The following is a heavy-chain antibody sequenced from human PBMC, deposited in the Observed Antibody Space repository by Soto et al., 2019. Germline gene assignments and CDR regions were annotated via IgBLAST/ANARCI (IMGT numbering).Heavy chain of an antibody. CDR3: ARDVDTAMNNYYYYGMDV. CDR2: ISYDGSNK. CDR1: GFTFSSYA. J-gene: IGHJ6*02. Sequence: QVQLVESGGGVVQPGRSLRLSCAASGFTFSSYAMHWVRQAPGKGLEWVAGISYDGSNKYYADSVKGRFTISSDNSKNTLYLQMNSLRAEDTAVYYCARDVDTAMNNYYYYGMDVWGQGTTVTVSS. D-gene: IGHD5-18*01. V-gene: IGHV3-30-3*01.